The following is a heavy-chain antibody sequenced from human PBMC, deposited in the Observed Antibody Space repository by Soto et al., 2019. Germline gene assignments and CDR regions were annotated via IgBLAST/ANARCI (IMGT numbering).Heavy chain of an antibody. CDR1: GFTFSTYA. CDR3: AKDRDYGDFGYYYGMDV. D-gene: IGHD4-17*01. CDR2: ISYDGSKK. V-gene: IGHV3-30-3*01. Sequence: ESGGGVVQPGRSLRLSCAASGFTFSTYAMHWVRQAPGKGLEWVAVISYDGSKKYYTDSVKGRFTISRDNSKNTLYLQMNSLRGEDTAVYYCAKDRDYGDFGYYYGMDVWGQGTTVTVSS. J-gene: IGHJ6*02.